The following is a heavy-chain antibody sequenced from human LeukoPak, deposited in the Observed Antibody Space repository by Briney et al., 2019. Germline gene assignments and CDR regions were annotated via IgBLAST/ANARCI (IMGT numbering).Heavy chain of an antibody. CDR3: ARRGANSGSYSHFDL. J-gene: IGHJ2*01. D-gene: IGHD1-26*01. V-gene: IGHV4-4*02. Sequence: PSGTLSLTCAVSGGSISSSNWWSWVRQPPGKGLEWIGETYHSGSTNYNPSLKSRVTISVDKSKNQFSLKLSSVTAADTAVYYCARRGANSGSYSHFDLWGRGTLVTVSS. CDR2: TYHSGST. CDR1: GGSISSSNW.